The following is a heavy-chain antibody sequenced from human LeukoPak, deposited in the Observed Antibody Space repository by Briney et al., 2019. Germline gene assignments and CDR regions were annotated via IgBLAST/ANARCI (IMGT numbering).Heavy chain of an antibody. CDR2: ISGSGGST. CDR3: AKFKFVIQYNWFDP. J-gene: IGHJ5*02. Sequence: GGSLRLSCAASGFTFSSYVMSWVRQAPGKGLEWVSAISGSGGSTYYADSVKGRFIISRDNSKNTLYLQMNSLRAEDTAVYYCAKFKFVIQYNWFDPWGQGTRVTVSS. CDR1: GFTFSSYV. D-gene: IGHD3-16*01. V-gene: IGHV3-23*01.